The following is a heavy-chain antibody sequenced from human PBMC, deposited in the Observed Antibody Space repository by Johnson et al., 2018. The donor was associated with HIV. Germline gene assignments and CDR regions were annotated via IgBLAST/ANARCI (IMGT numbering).Heavy chain of an antibody. J-gene: IGHJ3*02. Sequence: QLVESGGGVVQPGRSLRLSCAASGFTFSNYGMHWVRQAPGKGLEWVAFIRYDGSHKYYVDSVKGRFTISRANSKNTLYRQMNSLRAEDTAVYYCAKDPRGYSYGLGAFDIWGQGTMVTVSS. V-gene: IGHV3-30*02. CDR1: GFTFSNYG. CDR2: IRYDGSHK. CDR3: AKDPRGYSYGLGAFDI. D-gene: IGHD5-18*01.